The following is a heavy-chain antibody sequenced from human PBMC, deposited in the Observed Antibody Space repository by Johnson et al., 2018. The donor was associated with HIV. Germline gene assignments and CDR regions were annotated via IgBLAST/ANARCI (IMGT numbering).Heavy chain of an antibody. CDR1: GFTFRSYA. CDR3: ARDHRAYCGGDCYSDAFDI. J-gene: IGHJ3*02. CDR2: IKQDGSNK. D-gene: IGHD2-21*02. V-gene: IGHV3-30*04. Sequence: QVQLVESGGGVMQPGKSLRLSCEASGFTFRSYAMHWVRQAPGKGLEWVANIKQDGSNKCYADSVKGRFTISRDNSKNTLYLQMNSLRAEDTAVYYCARDHRAYCGGDCYSDAFDIWGQGTMVTVSS.